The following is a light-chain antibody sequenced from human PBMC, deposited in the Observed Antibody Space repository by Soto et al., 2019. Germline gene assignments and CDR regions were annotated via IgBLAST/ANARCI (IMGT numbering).Light chain of an antibody. CDR1: QSISSY. CDR2: AAS. CDR3: QQSYSTPRT. J-gene: IGKJ1*01. V-gene: IGKV1-39*01. Sequence: DIQMTQSPSSLSASVGDRVAITCRASQSISSYLNWFQQKPGKAPKLLIYAASSLQSGVPSRFSGSGSGTDFTLTISSLQPEDFGTYYCQQSYSTPRTFGQGTKV.